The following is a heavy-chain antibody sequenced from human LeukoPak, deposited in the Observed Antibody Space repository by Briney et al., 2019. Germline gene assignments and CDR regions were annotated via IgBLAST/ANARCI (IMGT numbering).Heavy chain of an antibody. J-gene: IGHJ4*02. CDR3: ARVGFSGSSSLEDY. CDR1: GGTFSSYA. V-gene: IGHV1-69*01. CDR2: IIPIFGTA. D-gene: IGHD6-6*01. Sequence: SVKVSCKASGGTFSSYAISWVRQAPGQGLEWMGGIIPIFGTANYAQKFQGRVTITADESTSTAYMELSSLRSEDTAAYYCARVGFSGSSSLEDYWGQGTLVTVSS.